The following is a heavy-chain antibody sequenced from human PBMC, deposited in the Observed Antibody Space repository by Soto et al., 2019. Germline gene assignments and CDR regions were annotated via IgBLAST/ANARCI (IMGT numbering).Heavy chain of an antibody. Sequence: GGSLRLSCAASGFTVSSNYMSWVRQAPGKGLEWVSVIYSGGSTYYADSVKGRFTISRHNSKNTLYLQMNSLRAEDTAVYYCARSSGYSSGWYSADYYYMAVCGRGTTVTVSS. D-gene: IGHD6-19*01. J-gene: IGHJ6*03. V-gene: IGHV3-53*04. CDR3: ARSSGYSSGWYSADYYYMAV. CDR1: GFTVSSNY. CDR2: IYSGGST.